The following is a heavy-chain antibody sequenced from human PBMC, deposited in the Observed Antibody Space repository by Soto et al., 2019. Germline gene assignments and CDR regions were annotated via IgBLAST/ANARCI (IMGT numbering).Heavy chain of an antibody. CDR1: GFTFSSYG. J-gene: IGHJ5*02. V-gene: IGHV3-7*01. CDR2: IKQDGSEK. D-gene: IGHD3-22*01. Sequence: GGSLRLSCAASGFTFSSYGISWIRQAPGKGLEWVANIKQDGSEKYYVDSVKGRFTISRDNAKNSLYLQMNSLRAEDTAVYYCARDLVYLGDSSGYTWFDPWGQGTLVTVSS. CDR3: ARDLVYLGDSSGYTWFDP.